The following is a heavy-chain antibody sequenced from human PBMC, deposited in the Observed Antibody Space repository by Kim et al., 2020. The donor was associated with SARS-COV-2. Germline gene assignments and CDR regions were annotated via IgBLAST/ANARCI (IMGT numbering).Heavy chain of an antibody. J-gene: IGHJ5*02. Sequence: SETLSLTCTVSGGSISSGGYYWSWIRQHPGKGLEWFGYIYYSGSTYYNPSLKSRVTISVDTSKNQFSLKLSSVTAADTAVYYCARVEGSWYGSPRRDWFDPWGQGTLVTVSS. CDR3: ARVEGSWYGSPRRDWFDP. V-gene: IGHV4-31*03. CDR2: IYYSGST. D-gene: IGHD6-13*01. CDR1: GGSISSGGYY.